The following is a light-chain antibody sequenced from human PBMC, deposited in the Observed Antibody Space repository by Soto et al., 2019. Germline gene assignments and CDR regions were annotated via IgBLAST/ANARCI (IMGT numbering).Light chain of an antibody. CDR2: AVS. Sequence: VLTRPASVSGSPGQSITISCTGTSSDVGGYNYVSWYQQHPGKAPKLMIYAVSNRPSGVSNRFSGSKSGNTATLTISGLQAEDEADYYCCSYTVSGTYVFGTGTKVTVL. V-gene: IGLV2-14*01. CDR1: SSDVGGYNY. J-gene: IGLJ1*01. CDR3: CSYTVSGTYV.